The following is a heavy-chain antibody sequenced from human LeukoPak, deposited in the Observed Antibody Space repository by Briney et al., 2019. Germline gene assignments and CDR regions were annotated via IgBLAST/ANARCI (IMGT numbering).Heavy chain of an antibody. CDR1: GFTLSSYS. D-gene: IGHD2-15*01. J-gene: IGHJ4*02. CDR3: ASNLLPDDY. Sequence: PGGTLRLSCAASGFTLSSYSMNWVRQAPGKGLEWVSYISSSSSTIYYADSVKGRFTISRDNAKNSLYLQMNGLRADDTAVYYCASNLLPDDYWGQGTLVTVSS. V-gene: IGHV3-48*01. CDR2: ISSSSSTI.